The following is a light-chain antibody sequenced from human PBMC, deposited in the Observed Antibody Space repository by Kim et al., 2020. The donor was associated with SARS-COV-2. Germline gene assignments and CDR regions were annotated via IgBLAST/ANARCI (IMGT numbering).Light chain of an antibody. CDR2: GAS. CDR3: LQHKTYPYT. Sequence: DIQMTQSPSAMSASVGDRVTITCRASQDISSFLAWIQQKPGKAPKRLIYGASTLQSGVPSRFSGSGSGTEFTLTISSLQPEDVATYFCLQHKTYPYTFGQGTKLEIK. CDR1: QDISSF. V-gene: IGKV1-17*03. J-gene: IGKJ2*01.